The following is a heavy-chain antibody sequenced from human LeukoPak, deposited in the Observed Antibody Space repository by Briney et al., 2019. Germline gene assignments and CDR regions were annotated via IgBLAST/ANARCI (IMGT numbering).Heavy chain of an antibody. CDR3: ARDLGTTGTTGRAFDI. J-gene: IGHJ3*02. Sequence: ASVKVSCKASGYTFTDSYMHWVRQAPGQGLEWMGWINPNSGGTNYAQKFQGRVTMTRDTSISTAYMELSRLRSDDTAVYYCARDLGTTGTTGRAFDIWGQGTMVTVSS. CDR1: GYTFTDSY. V-gene: IGHV1-2*02. D-gene: IGHD1-1*01. CDR2: INPNSGGT.